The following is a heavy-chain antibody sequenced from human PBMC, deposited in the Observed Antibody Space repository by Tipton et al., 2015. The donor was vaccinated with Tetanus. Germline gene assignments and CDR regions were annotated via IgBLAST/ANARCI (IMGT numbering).Heavy chain of an antibody. CDR1: GYTFTNFG. CDR3: ARTDRNLVDY. V-gene: IGHV1-18*01. J-gene: IGHJ4*01. Sequence: QLVQSGAEMKKPGASVKVSCKASGYTFTNFGISWVRQAPGQGLEWMGWIGAHNGYRHYAQRLKGRVTMTTDSSTPTAYMELSSLRSDDTAMYVCARTDRNLVDYWGHGTLVTVSS. CDR2: IGAHNGYR.